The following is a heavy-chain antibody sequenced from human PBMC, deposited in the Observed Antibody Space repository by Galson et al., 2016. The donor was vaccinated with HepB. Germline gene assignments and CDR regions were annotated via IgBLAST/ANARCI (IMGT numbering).Heavy chain of an antibody. CDR2: ISYDGSKK. CDR1: GFTFSSYA. CDR3: ARGPPDYDYWGGYYGMDV. V-gene: IGHV3-30*04. D-gene: IGHD3-3*01. Sequence: SLRLSCAASGFTFSSYAMHWVRQAPGKGLDWVAVISYDGSKKFYGDSVKGRFTISRDNFKNTLFLQMNSLRAEGTAVYYCARGPPDYDYWGGYYGMDVWGQGTTVTDSS. J-gene: IGHJ6*02.